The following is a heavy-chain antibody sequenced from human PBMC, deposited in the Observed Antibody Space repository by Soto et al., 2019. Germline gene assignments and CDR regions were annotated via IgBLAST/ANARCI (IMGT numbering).Heavy chain of an antibody. CDR1: GFTFSTYR. J-gene: IGHJ6*01. CDR2: ISNSSSYI. CDR3: AGDDSSGYYWPCYYYGMGV. V-gene: IGHV3-21*01. D-gene: IGHD3-22*01. Sequence: EVQLVESGGGLVKPGGSLRLSCAASGFTFSTYRMNWVRQAPGKGLEWVSSISNSSSYIYYADSVKGRLTISRDNAKNALYRQMNSPRAEDTAVYYCAGDDSSGYYWPCYYYGMGVWGRGTTVTVSS.